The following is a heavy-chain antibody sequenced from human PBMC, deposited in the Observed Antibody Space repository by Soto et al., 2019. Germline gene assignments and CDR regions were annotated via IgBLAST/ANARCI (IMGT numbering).Heavy chain of an antibody. D-gene: IGHD1-26*01. CDR2: ISYDGSKK. CDR3: AKAEYRGSSFDY. Sequence: QVQLVASGGGVVQPGRSLRLSCAASGFTFSSYGMHWVRQAPGKGLEWVARISYDGSKKVYADSVKGRFTISRDNSKETLYLQVNSLRAEDTAVFYCAKAEYRGSSFDYWGQGTLVTVSS. CDR1: GFTFSSYG. V-gene: IGHV3-30*18. J-gene: IGHJ4*02.